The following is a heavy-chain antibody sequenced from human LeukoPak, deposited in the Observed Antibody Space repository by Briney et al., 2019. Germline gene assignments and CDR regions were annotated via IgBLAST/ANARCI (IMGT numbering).Heavy chain of an antibody. CDR2: IIPIFGTA. CDR3: ARRMGRAYCGGDCYSGLGFDY. D-gene: IGHD2-21*02. J-gene: IGHJ4*02. CDR1: GGTFSSCA. Sequence: GASVKVSCKASGGTFSSCAISWVRQAPGQGLEWMGGIIPIFGTANYAQKFQGRVTITADESTSTAYMELSSLRSEDTTVYYCARRMGRAYCGGDCYSGLGFDYWGQGTLVTVSS. V-gene: IGHV1-69*13.